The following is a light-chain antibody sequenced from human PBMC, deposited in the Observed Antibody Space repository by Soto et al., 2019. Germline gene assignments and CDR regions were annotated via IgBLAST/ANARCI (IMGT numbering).Light chain of an antibody. J-gene: IGKJ2*01. Sequence: DIQMTQSPSSLPASVGDKVTITCQASQDINKYLNWYQQKPGKAPKLLIFDASNLETGVPSRFSGSGSGTDFAFTISSLQPEDSAIYYCQHYYSYPYTFGQGTKVDIK. V-gene: IGKV1-33*01. CDR1: QDINKY. CDR2: DAS. CDR3: QHYYSYPYT.